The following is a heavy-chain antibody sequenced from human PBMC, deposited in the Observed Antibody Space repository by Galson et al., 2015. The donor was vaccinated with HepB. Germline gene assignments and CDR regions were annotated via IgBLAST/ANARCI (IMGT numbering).Heavy chain of an antibody. CDR2: ISSSSITI. Sequence: SLRLSCAASEFTFSSYSMNWVRQAPGKGLEWVSYISSSSITIYYADSVKGRFTISRDNAKNSLYLQMNSLRAEDTAVYYCARDSFSGSYYADYWGQGTLVTVSS. CDR1: EFTFSSYS. D-gene: IGHD1-26*01. J-gene: IGHJ4*02. CDR3: ARDSFSGSYYADY. V-gene: IGHV3-48*01.